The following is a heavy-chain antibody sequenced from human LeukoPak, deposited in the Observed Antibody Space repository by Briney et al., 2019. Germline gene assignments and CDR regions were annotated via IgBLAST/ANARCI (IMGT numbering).Heavy chain of an antibody. CDR2: IIPILGIA. D-gene: IGHD3-22*01. J-gene: IGHJ6*02. V-gene: IGHV1-69*04. CDR3: ARLYYYDSSGYKAPYYYYGMDV. CDR1: GGTFSSYA. Sequence: WASVKVSCKASGGTFSSYAISWVRQAPGQGLEWMGRIIPILGIANYAQKFQGRVTITADKSTSTAYMEVSSLRSEDTAVYYCARLYYYDSSGYKAPYYYYGMDVWGQGTTVTVSS.